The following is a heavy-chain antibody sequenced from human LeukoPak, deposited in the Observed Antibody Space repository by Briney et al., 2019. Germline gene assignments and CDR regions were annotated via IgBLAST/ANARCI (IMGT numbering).Heavy chain of an antibody. D-gene: IGHD6-13*01. Sequence: GGSLRLSCAASGFTFSSYSMNWVRQAPGKGPEWVSSISSSSSYIYYADSVKGRFTISRDNAKNSLYLQMNSLRAEDTAVYYCARGPRYSSSWYDYWGQGTLVTVSS. V-gene: IGHV3-21*01. J-gene: IGHJ4*02. CDR2: ISSSSSYI. CDR1: GFTFSSYS. CDR3: ARGPRYSSSWYDY.